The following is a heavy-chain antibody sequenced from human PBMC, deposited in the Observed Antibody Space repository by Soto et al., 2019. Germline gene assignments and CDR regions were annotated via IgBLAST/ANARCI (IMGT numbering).Heavy chain of an antibody. CDR2: MNPNSGNT. V-gene: IGHV1-8*01. CDR3: ARVSGYDFWSGYGY. J-gene: IGHJ4*02. CDR1: GYTFTSYD. Sequence: GASVKVSCKASGYTFTSYDINWVRQATGQGLEWMGWMNPNSGNTGYAQKFQGRVTMTRNTSISTAYMELSSLRSEDTAVYYCARVSGYDFWSGYGYWGQGTLVTVSS. D-gene: IGHD3-3*01.